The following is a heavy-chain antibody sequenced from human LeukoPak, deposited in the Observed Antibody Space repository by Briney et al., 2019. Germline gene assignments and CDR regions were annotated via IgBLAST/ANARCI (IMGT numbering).Heavy chain of an antibody. Sequence: GGSLRLSCAAAGFTFHHYAIHWVRQVQGRGLEWVAGIRWNIASIVHGDSVNGRFTIYRDNAKNSVYLQMNSLRAEDTALYYCAKDKAPLYSGYDWDLDFWGQGTLVTVSS. CDR2: IRWNIASI. CDR3: AKDKAPLYSGYDWDLDF. V-gene: IGHV3-9*01. CDR1: GFTFHHYA. J-gene: IGHJ4*02. D-gene: IGHD5-12*01.